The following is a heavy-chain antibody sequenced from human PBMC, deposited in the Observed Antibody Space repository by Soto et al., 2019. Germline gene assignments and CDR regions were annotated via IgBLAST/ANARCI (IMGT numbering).Heavy chain of an antibody. J-gene: IGHJ4*02. V-gene: IGHV1-69*02. CDR2: IIPSLGIA. CDR1: GGTFSSYT. D-gene: IGHD4-17*01. Sequence: QVQLVQSGAEVKKPGSSVKVSCKASGGTFSSYTISWVLQAPGQGHECMGRIIPSLGIANYAQTFHGRVTITADKSRSTAYMELSSLRSEDTAVYDGAYWAEGDYGDYFDYCGQGTLVTVSA. CDR3: AYWAEGDYGDYFDY.